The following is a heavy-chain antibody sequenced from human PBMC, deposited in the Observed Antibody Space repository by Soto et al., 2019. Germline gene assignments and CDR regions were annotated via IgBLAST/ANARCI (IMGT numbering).Heavy chain of an antibody. CDR3: ARACRESGLNMVRGVLQPYHHFDGLDV. J-gene: IGHJ6*04. V-gene: IGHV3-13*01. CDR2: VTIAGDV. D-gene: IGHD3-10*01. CDR1: GFTFSRYD. Sequence: EVQLVESGGGLVQPGGSLRLSCEASGFTFSRYDMHWVRQGSGKGLEWLSTVTIAGDVYYSASVGGRFTVSRENARNSMYLQMNSLTVGDTAVYYCARACRESGLNMVRGVLQPYHHFDGLDVWGKGTTITVSP.